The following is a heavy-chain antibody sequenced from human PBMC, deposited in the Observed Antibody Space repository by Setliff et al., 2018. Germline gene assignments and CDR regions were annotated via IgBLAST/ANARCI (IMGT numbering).Heavy chain of an antibody. V-gene: IGHV4-61*02. D-gene: IGHD6-19*01. J-gene: IGHJ3*02. CDR2: MYTSGST. Sequence: KPSETLSLTCTVSGGSISSDVYYWSWIRQPAGKGLEWIGRMYTSGSTNYNPSLKSRVTISLDTSKNQFSLKLSSVTAADTAAYYCARGSSGWYSGAFDIWGQGTMVTVSS. CDR3: ARGSSGWYSGAFDI. CDR1: GGSISSDVYY.